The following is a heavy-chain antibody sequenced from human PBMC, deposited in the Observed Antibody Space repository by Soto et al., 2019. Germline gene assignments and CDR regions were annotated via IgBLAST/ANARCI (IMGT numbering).Heavy chain of an antibody. CDR2: ISGSGGST. CDR3: AKVEAAAGSKY. D-gene: IGHD6-13*01. V-gene: IGHV3-23*01. J-gene: IGHJ4*02. Sequence: PGGSLRLSCAASGFTFSSYAMSWVRQAPGKGLEWVSGISGSGGSTYYADSVKGRFTISRDNSKNTLYLQMNSLRAEDTAVYYSAKVEAAAGSKYWGQGTLVTVSS. CDR1: GFTFSSYA.